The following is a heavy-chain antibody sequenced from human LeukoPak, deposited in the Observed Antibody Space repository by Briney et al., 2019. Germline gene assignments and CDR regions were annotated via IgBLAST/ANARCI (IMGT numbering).Heavy chain of an antibody. V-gene: IGHV4-59*12. CDR1: GGSISNYY. Sequence: SETLSLTCTVSGGSISNYYWSWIRQPPGKGLEWIGYIYYSGTTNYSPSLKSRVTISVDTSKNQFSLKLSSVTAADTAVYYCARARILTGYYKGGYYFDYWGQGTLVTVSS. D-gene: IGHD3-9*01. CDR2: IYYSGTT. CDR3: ARARILTGYYKGGYYFDY. J-gene: IGHJ4*02.